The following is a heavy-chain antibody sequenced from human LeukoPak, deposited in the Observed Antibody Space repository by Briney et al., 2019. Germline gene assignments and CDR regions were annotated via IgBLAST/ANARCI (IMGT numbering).Heavy chain of an antibody. CDR2: SSSNGGST. CDR3: ARDRRPGGSGWYYFDY. J-gene: IGHJ4*02. D-gene: IGHD6-19*01. V-gene: IGHV3-64*01. Sequence: PGRTLRLSCAVSGGTFSSDGMYWVRKAPRKGLDYVSASSSNGGSTYYANSVKGRFTISRDNSKNTLYLQMGSLRAEDMAVYYCARDRRPGGSGWYYFDYWGQGTLVTVSS. CDR1: GGTFSSDG.